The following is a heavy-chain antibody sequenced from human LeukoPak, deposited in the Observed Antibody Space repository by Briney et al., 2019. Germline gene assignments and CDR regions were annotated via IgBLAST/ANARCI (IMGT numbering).Heavy chain of an antibody. J-gene: IGHJ4*02. CDR3: ARDRGLMGGAYYFDY. V-gene: IGHV3-20*04. D-gene: IGHD3-16*01. Sequence: PGGSLRLSCTASGCTFDDYGMSWVRQAPGKGLEWISGINWNGGSTGYADSVKGRFTISRDNAKNSLYLQMNSLRAEDTALYYCARDRGLMGGAYYFDYWGQGTLVTVSS. CDR2: INWNGGST. CDR1: GCTFDDYG.